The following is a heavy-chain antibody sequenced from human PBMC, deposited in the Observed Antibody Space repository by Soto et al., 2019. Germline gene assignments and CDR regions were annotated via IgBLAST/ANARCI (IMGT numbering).Heavy chain of an antibody. CDR1: GGTFSSYA. Sequence: ASVKVSCKASGGTFSSYAISWVRQAPGQRLEWMGWINAGNGNTKYSQKFQGRVTITRDTSASTAYMELSSLRSEDTAVYYCARDLGGWADYWGHGTLVTVSS. CDR2: INAGNGNT. CDR3: ARDLGGWADY. J-gene: IGHJ4*01. D-gene: IGHD1-26*01. V-gene: IGHV1-3*01.